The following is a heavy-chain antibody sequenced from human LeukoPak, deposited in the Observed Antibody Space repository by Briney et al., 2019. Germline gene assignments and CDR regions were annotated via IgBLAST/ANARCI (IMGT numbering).Heavy chain of an antibody. CDR2: IYYSGST. Sequence: TSETLSLTCTVSGASISSSTDYWGWIRQPPGKGLEWIANIYYSGSTYYNPSLKSRVTISVDTSKNQFSLKLSSVTAADTAVYYCAGLIRPGWFDPWGQGTLVTVSS. V-gene: IGHV4-39*01. J-gene: IGHJ5*02. CDR3: AGLIRPGWFDP. D-gene: IGHD1-14*01. CDR1: GASISSSTDY.